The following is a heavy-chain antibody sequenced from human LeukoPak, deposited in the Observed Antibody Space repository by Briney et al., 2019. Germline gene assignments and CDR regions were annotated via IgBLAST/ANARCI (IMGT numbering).Heavy chain of an antibody. D-gene: IGHD3-10*01. J-gene: IGHJ3*02. CDR2: ISASGDNT. Sequence: GGSLRLSCAASGFTFSDNAMNWVRQAPGKGLEWVSAISASGDNTYYADSVKGRFTISRDNSKNTLYLQMNSLRAEDTAVYYCARDRDLFSSGAFDIWGQGTMVTVSS. V-gene: IGHV3-23*01. CDR1: GFTFSDNA. CDR3: ARDRDLFSSGAFDI.